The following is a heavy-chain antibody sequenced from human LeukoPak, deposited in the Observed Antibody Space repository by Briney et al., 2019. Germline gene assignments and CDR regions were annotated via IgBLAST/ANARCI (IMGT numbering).Heavy chain of an antibody. D-gene: IGHD3-10*01. CDR1: GFTFSSYA. CDR2: ISYDGTNK. J-gene: IGHJ4*02. CDR3: ARGGSGGYYPYYFDY. Sequence: GRSLRLSCVASGFTFSSYAMHWVRQASGKGLEWVAVISYDGTNKYYADSVKGRFTISRDNSKNTLYLQMTSLRAEDTAVYYCARGGSGGYYPYYFDYWGQGNVVTVSS. V-gene: IGHV3-30-3*01.